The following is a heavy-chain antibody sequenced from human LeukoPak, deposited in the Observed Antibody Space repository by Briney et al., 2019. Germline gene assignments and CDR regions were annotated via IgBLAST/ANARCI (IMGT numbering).Heavy chain of an antibody. CDR1: GGSFRSYY. J-gene: IGHJ4*02. CDR3: ATDAGNLIEY. CDR2: ISYSGSS. V-gene: IGHV4-59*08. D-gene: IGHD4-23*01. Sequence: SETLSLTCTVSGGSFRSYYWSWIQLPPGKGLEWIGFISYSGSSTYNPSLRSRVTIPVDTSRNQVSLRLGSVTATDTAVYYCATDAGNLIEYWGQGTLVTVSS.